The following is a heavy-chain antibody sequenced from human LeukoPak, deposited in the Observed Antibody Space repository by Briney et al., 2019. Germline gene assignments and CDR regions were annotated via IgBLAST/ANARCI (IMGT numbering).Heavy chain of an antibody. V-gene: IGHV3-74*01. CDR1: GFTFSSYW. J-gene: IGHJ5*02. D-gene: IGHD2-15*01. CDR2: INSDGSST. Sequence: QPGGSLRLSCAASGFTFSSYWMHWVRQAPGKGLVWVSRINSDGSSTYYADSVKGRFTISRDNAKNSLYLQMNSLRAEDTAVYYCARDWRYCSGGSCPTPPSWFDLWGQGTLVTVSS. CDR3: ARDWRYCSGGSCPTPPSWFDL.